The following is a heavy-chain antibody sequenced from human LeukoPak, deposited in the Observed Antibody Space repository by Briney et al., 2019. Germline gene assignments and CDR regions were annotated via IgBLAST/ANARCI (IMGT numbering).Heavy chain of an antibody. CDR1: GFTFPEYA. V-gene: IGHV1-3*01. Sequence: ASVTDSCQASGFTFPEYAIHGLRQAPCKSLEGMGWISAGNGDKKYSQTLQARVTITRDTSANTADMELSSLRPEDTAVYYCARGRWERSGWYYLDYWGRGTLVTVSS. CDR3: ARGRWERSGWYYLDY. D-gene: IGHD6-19*01. CDR2: ISAGNGDK. J-gene: IGHJ4*02.